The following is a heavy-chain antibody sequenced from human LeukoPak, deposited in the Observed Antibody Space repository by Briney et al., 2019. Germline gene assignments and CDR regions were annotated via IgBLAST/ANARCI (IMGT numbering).Heavy chain of an antibody. D-gene: IGHD4-17*01. CDR2: IWNDGSRK. J-gene: IGHJ3*02. V-gene: IGHV3-33*01. CDR3: ARSAYGDYEGHDALDM. Sequence: GGSLRLSCAASGSTLSNYGLHWVRQAPGKGLEWVAVIWNDGSRKYYSDSVKGRVTISREDSNSTLYLQMNSLRAEDTAVYYCARSAYGDYEGHDALDMWGQGTMVTVSS. CDR1: GSTLSNYG.